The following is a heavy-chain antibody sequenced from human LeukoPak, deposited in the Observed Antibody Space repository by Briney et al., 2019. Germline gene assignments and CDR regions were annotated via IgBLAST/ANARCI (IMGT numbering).Heavy chain of an antibody. J-gene: IGHJ4*02. CDR2: VTPGGNIP. Sequence: GGSLRLSCAASGFTFNNYAMSWVRQAPEKGLEWVSGVTPGGNIPYYADSVKGRFTISRDNSNNTLYLQMGSLRAADTALYYCAKDIWLVSSGFQTFDLWGQGTLVTVSS. CDR3: AKDIWLVSSGFQTFDL. CDR1: GFTFNNYA. D-gene: IGHD3-22*01. V-gene: IGHV3-23*01.